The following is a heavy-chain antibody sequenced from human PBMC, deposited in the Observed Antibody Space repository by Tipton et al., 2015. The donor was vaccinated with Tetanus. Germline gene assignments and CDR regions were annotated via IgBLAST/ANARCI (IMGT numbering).Heavy chain of an antibody. CDR3: ARRLYGYWFDP. D-gene: IGHD2/OR15-2a*01. Sequence: TLSLTCTVSGASISDKKYYWGWIRQAPGKGLEWIASIYFKGSTYYSPSLKSRVTIDVDTSQNLFSLKLTSVTAADTAIYYCARRLYGYWFDPWGQGALVTVSS. CDR1: GASISDKKYY. V-gene: IGHV4-39*02. CDR2: IYFKGST. J-gene: IGHJ5*02.